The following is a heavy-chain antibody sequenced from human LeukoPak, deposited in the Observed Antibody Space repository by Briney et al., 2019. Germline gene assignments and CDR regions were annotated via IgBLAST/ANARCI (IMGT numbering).Heavy chain of an antibody. CDR3: ARRSYYDSSGYYPHSAFDI. Sequence: GESLKISCKGSGYSFTSYWIGWVRQMPGKGLEWMGIIYPGDSDTRYSPSFQGQVTISAVKSISTAYLQWSSLKASDTAMYYCARRSYYDSSGYYPHSAFDIWGQGTMVTVSS. V-gene: IGHV5-51*01. D-gene: IGHD3-22*01. CDR2: IYPGDSDT. CDR1: GYSFTSYW. J-gene: IGHJ3*02.